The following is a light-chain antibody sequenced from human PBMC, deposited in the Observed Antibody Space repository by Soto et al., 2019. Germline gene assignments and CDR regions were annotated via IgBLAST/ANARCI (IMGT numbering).Light chain of an antibody. J-gene: IGLJ3*02. CDR1: NSDVGGYNY. CDR2: EVS. Sequence: QSALTQPASVSGSPGQSITLSCTGTNSDVGGYNYVSWYQHHPGKAPKLIIYEVSERPSGVSNRFSGSKSGNTASLTISGLQAEDEADYYCSSWTTSTTRVFGGGTQLTVL. V-gene: IGLV2-14*01. CDR3: SSWTTSTTRV.